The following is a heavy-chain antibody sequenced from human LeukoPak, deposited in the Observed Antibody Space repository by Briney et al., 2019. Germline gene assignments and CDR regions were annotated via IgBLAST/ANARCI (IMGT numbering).Heavy chain of an antibody. Sequence: PSGTLSLTCTVSGASLSNTDFYWGWIRQPPGKGLRWIGNIYYSGSTYYNPSLSSRVTMSVDTSKNQFSLKMTSVTAADTAVYYCARLTKGRYFDYIFDYWGQGTLFTVST. V-gene: IGHV4-39*01. D-gene: IGHD3-9*01. CDR2: IYYSGST. CDR1: GASLSNTDFY. CDR3: ARLTKGRYFDYIFDY. J-gene: IGHJ4*02.